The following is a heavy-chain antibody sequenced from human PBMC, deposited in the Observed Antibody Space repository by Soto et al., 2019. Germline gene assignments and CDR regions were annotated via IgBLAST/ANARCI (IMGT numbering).Heavy chain of an antibody. V-gene: IGHV4-39*01. J-gene: IGHJ5*02. D-gene: IGHD1-26*01. CDR2: IYYSGST. CDR3: ARHPHRSVGNWFDP. CDR1: GGSISSSSYY. Sequence: QLQLQESGPGLVKPSETLSLTCTVSGGSISSSSYYWGWIRQPPGKGLEWIGSIYYSGSTYYNPSLKSRVTISVHTSKNQSSLKLSSVPAADTAVYYCARHPHRSVGNWFDPWGQGTLVTVSS.